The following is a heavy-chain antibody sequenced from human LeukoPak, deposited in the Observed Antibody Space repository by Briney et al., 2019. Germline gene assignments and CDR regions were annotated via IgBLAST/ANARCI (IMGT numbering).Heavy chain of an antibody. D-gene: IGHD5-12*01. CDR2: ISYDGSHK. CDR1: GFIFSRYG. CDR3: AKDRKGYSGYEGEFDY. V-gene: IGHV3-30*18. J-gene: IGHJ4*02. Sequence: GGSLRLSCAASGFIFSRYGMHWVRQAPGKGLEWVAVISYDGSHKYYADSVKGRFTISRDNSKNTLYLQMSSLRAEDTAVYYCAKDRKGYSGYEGEFDYWGQGTLVTVSS.